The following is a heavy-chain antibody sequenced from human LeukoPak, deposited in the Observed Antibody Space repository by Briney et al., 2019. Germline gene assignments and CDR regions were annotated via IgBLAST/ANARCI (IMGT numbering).Heavy chain of an antibody. Sequence: ASVKVSCKASGYSFTMYYIHWVRLAPGQGLEWMGKINPTDGATTYAHKFQGGVTLTRDMSTTTVYLALRSLRSEDTAVYFCAMEQRGGLSGNLGGLFESYYTYYYMDVWGRGTTVTVSS. CDR1: GYSFTMYY. CDR3: AMEQRGGLSGNLGGLFESYYTYYYMDV. V-gene: IGHV1-46*01. CDR2: INPTDGAT. D-gene: IGHD3-16*01. J-gene: IGHJ6*03.